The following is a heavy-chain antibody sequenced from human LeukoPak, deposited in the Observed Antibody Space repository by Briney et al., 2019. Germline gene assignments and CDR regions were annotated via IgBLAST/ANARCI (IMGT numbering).Heavy chain of an antibody. D-gene: IGHD1-26*01. CDR2: ISGSGGST. V-gene: IGHV3-23*01. CDR1: GFPFSSYG. J-gene: IGHJ4*02. Sequence: PGGSLSLSCAASGFPFSSYGMSWVRQAPGKGLEWVSAISGSGGSTYYADSVKGRFTISRDKFKNTLYLQMNSLRAEDTAVYYCAKGDTTWELPHDYWGQGTLVTVSS. CDR3: AKGDTTWELPHDY.